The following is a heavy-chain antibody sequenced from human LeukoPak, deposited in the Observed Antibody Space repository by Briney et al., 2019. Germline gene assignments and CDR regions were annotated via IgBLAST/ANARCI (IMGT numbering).Heavy chain of an antibody. CDR1: GGSINSYY. J-gene: IGHJ4*02. CDR3: AREGRQDYVYFDY. D-gene: IGHD4-17*01. V-gene: IGHV4-59*01. Sequence: PSETLSLTCTVSGGSINSYYWSWIRQPPGKGLEWIGYINYSGNTDYNPSLKSRVTISVDPSKNQFSLKVISVTAADTAVYYCAREGRQDYVYFDYWGQGTLVTVSS. CDR2: INYSGNT.